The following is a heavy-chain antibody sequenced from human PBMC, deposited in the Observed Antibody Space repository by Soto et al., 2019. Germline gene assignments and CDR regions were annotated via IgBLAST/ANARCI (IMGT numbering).Heavy chain of an antibody. CDR1: GGSFSGYY. J-gene: IGHJ6*02. D-gene: IGHD2-8*01. CDR3: ARSIRVYRCTNGVCYPPSYYYYGMDV. V-gene: IGHV4-34*01. CDR2: VNHSGSP. Sequence: LSLTCAVYGGSFSGYYWCWILQPPGKGPGWIGAVNHSGSPNYNTSLNSRVTTSVDTSKTPFSLKLSSVTAADTAVYYGARSIRVYRCTNGVCYPPSYYYYGMDVWGQGTTVTVSS.